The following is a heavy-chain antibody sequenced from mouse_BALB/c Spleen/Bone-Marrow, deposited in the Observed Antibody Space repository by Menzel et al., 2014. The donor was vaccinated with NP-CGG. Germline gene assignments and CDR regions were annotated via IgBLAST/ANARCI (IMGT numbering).Heavy chain of an antibody. Sequence: EVKLMESGGGLMQPGGSRKLSCAASGFTFSSFGMHWVRQAPEKGLEWVAYISSGSSTIYYADTVKGRFTISRENPKNTLFLQMTSLRSEDTAMYYCARDEDYAMDYWGQGTSVTVSS. CDR1: GFTFSSFG. CDR2: ISSGSSTI. V-gene: IGHV5-17*02. J-gene: IGHJ4*01. CDR3: ARDEDYAMDY.